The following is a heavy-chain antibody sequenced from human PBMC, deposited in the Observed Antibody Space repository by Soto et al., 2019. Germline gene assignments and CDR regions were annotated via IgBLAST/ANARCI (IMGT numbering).Heavy chain of an antibody. V-gene: IGHV3-30*18. CDR3: AKDLLLTTITTVGA. Sequence: QVQLVESGGGVVQPGRSLRLSCAASGFIFSTYGMHWVRQAPGKGLEWLSVISYDGNNKYYADSVKGRFTISRDNSKNTLWLQKDSLRTEDTAVYXFAKDLLLTTITTVGAWGQGTLVTVSS. J-gene: IGHJ5*02. D-gene: IGHD4-17*01. CDR1: GFIFSTYG. CDR2: ISYDGNNK.